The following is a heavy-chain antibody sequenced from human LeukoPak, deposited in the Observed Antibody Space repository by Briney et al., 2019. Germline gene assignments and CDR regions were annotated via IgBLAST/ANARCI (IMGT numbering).Heavy chain of an antibody. CDR2: INWNGGST. CDR3: ARGFLPYYYDSSGYNAFNDS. J-gene: IGHJ4*02. Sequence: PGGSLRLSCAASGFTFDDYGMSWVRQAPGKGLEWVSGINWNGGSTGYADSVKGRFTISRDNAKNSLYLQMNSLRAEDTALYYCARGFLPYYYDSSGYNAFNDSWGQGTLVTVSS. V-gene: IGHV3-20*04. D-gene: IGHD3-22*01. CDR1: GFTFDDYG.